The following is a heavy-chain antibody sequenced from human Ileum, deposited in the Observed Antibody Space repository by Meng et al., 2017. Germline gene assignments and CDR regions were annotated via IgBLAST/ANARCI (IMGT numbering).Heavy chain of an antibody. CDR3: VRNDYCSGGTCYPHFDY. V-gene: IGHV4-4*02. D-gene: IGHD2-15*01. Sequence: QRQRKGSGPGRVKPSRTLSLTCAVSGGSINSYVWWSWVRQAPGKGLEWIGEIYPGGSINYNPSLKSRVTISADTSKNQFSLSLDSVTAADTAVYYCVRNDYCSGGTCYPHFDYWGQGTLVTVSS. J-gene: IGHJ4*02. CDR1: GGSINSYVW. CDR2: IYPGGSI.